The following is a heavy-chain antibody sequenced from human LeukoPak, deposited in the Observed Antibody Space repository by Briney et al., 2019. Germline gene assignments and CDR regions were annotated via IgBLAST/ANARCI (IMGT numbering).Heavy chain of an antibody. CDR2: IYHSGST. Sequence: SETLSLTCAVSGYSNSSGYYWGWIRQPPGKGLEWIGSIYHSGSTYYNPSLKSRVTISVDTSKNQFSLKLSSVTAADTAVYYCARVTRGMTYYYGSGSYSDYYYYYMDVWGKGTTVTVSS. D-gene: IGHD3-10*01. CDR3: ARVTRGMTYYYGSGSYSDYYYYYMDV. CDR1: GYSNSSGYY. J-gene: IGHJ6*03. V-gene: IGHV4-38-2*01.